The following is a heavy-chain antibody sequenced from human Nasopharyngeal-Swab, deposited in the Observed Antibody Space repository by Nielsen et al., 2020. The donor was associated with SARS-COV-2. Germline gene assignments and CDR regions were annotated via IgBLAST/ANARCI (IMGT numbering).Heavy chain of an antibody. CDR3: AKDDYGDDWRGRYYYYYYMDV. J-gene: IGHJ6*03. Sequence: GESVKISCAASGFTFDDYGMSWVRQAPGKGLERGAVISYDGSNKYYADSVKGRFTISRDNSKNTLYLQMNSLRAEDTAVYYCAKDDYGDDWRGRYYYYYYMDVWGKGTTVTVSS. V-gene: IGHV3-30*18. CDR2: ISYDGSNK. CDR1: GFTFDDYG. D-gene: IGHD4-17*01.